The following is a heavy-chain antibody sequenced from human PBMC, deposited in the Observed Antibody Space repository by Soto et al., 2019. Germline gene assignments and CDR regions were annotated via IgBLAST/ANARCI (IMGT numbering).Heavy chain of an antibody. CDR1: GGSISHYY. CDR2: IFYSGST. Sequence: SETLSLTCTVSGGSISHYYWGWIRQPPGKGLEWIGSIFYSGSTKYNPSLSSRSTISLDMSKNQFSLKLSSVTAADTAVYYCAILNGYCISTNCHGYYGMDVWGQGTTVTVSS. V-gene: IGHV4-59*08. CDR3: AILNGYCISTNCHGYYGMDV. D-gene: IGHD2-2*03. J-gene: IGHJ6*02.